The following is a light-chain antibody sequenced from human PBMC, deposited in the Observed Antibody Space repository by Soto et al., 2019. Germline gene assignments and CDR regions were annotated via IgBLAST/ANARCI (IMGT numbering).Light chain of an antibody. CDR3: AAWDDSLFGWV. CDR2: SND. J-gene: IGLJ3*02. Sequence: QSVLTQPPSTSGTPGQRVTVSCSGSSSNIGSNAVTWYQQFPGTAPKLLIYSNDHRPSGVPDRFSGSKSGTSASLAISGLQSDDEAEYYCAAWDDSLFGWVFGGGTKVTVL. V-gene: IGLV1-44*01. CDR1: SSNIGSNA.